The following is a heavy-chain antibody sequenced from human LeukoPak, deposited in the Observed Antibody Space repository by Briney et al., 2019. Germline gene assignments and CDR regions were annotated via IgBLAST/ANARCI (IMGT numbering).Heavy chain of an antibody. Sequence: GRSLRLSCAASGFTFSSYGMHGVRQAPGKGLEWVAVISYDGSNKYYADSVKGRFTISRDNSKNTLYLQMNSLRAEDTAVYYCAKGSEFDPWGQGTLVTVSS. V-gene: IGHV3-30*18. CDR3: AKGSEFDP. J-gene: IGHJ5*02. CDR1: GFTFSSYG. CDR2: ISYDGSNK. D-gene: IGHD3-10*01.